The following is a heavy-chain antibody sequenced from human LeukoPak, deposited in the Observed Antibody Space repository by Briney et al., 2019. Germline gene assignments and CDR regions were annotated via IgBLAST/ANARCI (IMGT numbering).Heavy chain of an antibody. CDR3: ARVRPHYDILTGYYLPYYYYMDV. CDR1: GGSFSGYY. V-gene: IGHV4-34*01. CDR2: INHSGST. J-gene: IGHJ6*03. D-gene: IGHD3-9*01. Sequence: SETLSLTCAVYGGSFSGYYWSWIRQPPGKGLEWIGEINHSGSTNYNPSLKSRVTISVDTSKNQFSLKLSSVPAADTAVYYCARVRPHYDILTGYYLPYYYYMDVWGKGTTVTVSS.